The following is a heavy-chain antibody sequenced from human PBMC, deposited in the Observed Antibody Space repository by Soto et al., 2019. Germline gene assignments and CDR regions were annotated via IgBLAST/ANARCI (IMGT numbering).Heavy chain of an antibody. J-gene: IGHJ4*02. V-gene: IGHV3-48*02. D-gene: IGHD1-26*01. CDR1: GFTFSSYS. Sequence: PGGSLRLSCAASGFTFSSYSMNWVRQAPGKGLEWVSYISSSSSTIYYADSVKGRFTISRDNAKNSLYLQMNSLRDEDTAVYYCARDRLHLIVGATRGLFDYWGQGTLVTVSS. CDR2: ISSSSSTI. CDR3: ARDRLHLIVGATRGLFDY.